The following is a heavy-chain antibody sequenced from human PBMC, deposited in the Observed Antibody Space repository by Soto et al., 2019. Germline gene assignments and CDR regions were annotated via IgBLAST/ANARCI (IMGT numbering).Heavy chain of an antibody. CDR3: ARDSHRYNWNYDGMDV. J-gene: IGHJ6*02. V-gene: IGHV3-30*19. CDR1: GFTFSSYG. CDR2: ISYDGSNK. D-gene: IGHD1-20*01. Sequence: GGSLRLSCAASGFTFSSYGMHWVRQAPGKGLEWVAVISYDGSNKYYADSVKGRFTISRDNSKNTLYLQMNSLRAEDTAVYYCARDSHRYNWNYDGMDVWGQGTTVTVS.